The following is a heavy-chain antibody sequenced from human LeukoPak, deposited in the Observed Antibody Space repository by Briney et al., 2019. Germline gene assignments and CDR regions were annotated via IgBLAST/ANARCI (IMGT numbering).Heavy chain of an antibody. CDR3: AKDWGTTGTTGWMFDY. CDR2: IWSDGSNK. J-gene: IGHJ4*02. V-gene: IGHV3-33*06. Sequence: PGGSLRLSCAASGFTFRGSGMHWVRQAPGKGLEWVAIIWSDGSNKYYTDSVKGRFTISRDNSKNTVYLQMNSLRAEDTAVYYRAKDWGTTGTTGWMFDYWGQGTPVTVSS. CDR1: GFTFRGSG. D-gene: IGHD1-1*01.